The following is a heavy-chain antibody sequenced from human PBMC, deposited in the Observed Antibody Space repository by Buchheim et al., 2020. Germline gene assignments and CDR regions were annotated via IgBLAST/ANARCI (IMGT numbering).Heavy chain of an antibody. V-gene: IGHV3-66*02. CDR1: GFTVSSNY. CDR3: AASGSSGSYLSGGFDY. Sequence: EVQLVESGGDLVQPGGSLRLSCAASGFTVSSNYMSWVRQSPGKGLEYVSVIYGGGNTNYADSVKGRFTISRDKSKNTLYLQMNSLRAEDTAVYHCAASGSSGSYLSGGFDYWGQGTL. CDR2: IYGGGNT. J-gene: IGHJ4*02. D-gene: IGHD3-22*01.